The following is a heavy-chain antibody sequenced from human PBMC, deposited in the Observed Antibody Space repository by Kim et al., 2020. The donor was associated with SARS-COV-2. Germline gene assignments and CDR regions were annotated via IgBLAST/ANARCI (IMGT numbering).Heavy chain of an antibody. D-gene: IGHD2-21*01. CDR1: GFTFSRFA. J-gene: IGHJ3*01. CDR3: ATVGAAGRCGGDV. Sequence: GGSLRLSCAASGFTFSRFAMHWVRQAPGKGLERVAVIAYVGDNKFYADSVTGRFTISRDNSKNTLYLEMNNPRFEDTAVYHCATVGAAGRCGGDV. CDR2: IAYVGDNK. V-gene: IGHV3-30-3*01.